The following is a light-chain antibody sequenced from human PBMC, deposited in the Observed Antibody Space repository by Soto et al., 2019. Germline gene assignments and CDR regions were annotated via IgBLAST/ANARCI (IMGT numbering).Light chain of an antibody. V-gene: IGKV3-20*01. Sequence: EMVLPQSHETLSLSPGERSTLSCRASQSVGSSLSWYQQKPGQAPRLLFHGASNRATAIPDRFSGSGFGTDFTLTITRLEPEDFAVYYCQQDGYSPQTFGPGTKVDIK. J-gene: IGKJ1*01. CDR3: QQDGYSPQT. CDR1: QSVGSS. CDR2: GAS.